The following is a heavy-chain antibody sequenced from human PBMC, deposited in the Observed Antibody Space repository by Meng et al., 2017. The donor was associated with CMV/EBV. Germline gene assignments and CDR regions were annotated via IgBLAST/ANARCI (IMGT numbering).Heavy chain of an antibody. CDR1: GFTFSSYW. J-gene: IGHJ4*02. D-gene: IGHD3-22*01. CDR3: ASDQPSAYDSSGYYHY. Sequence: GSLRLSCAASGFTFSSYWMSWVRQAPGKGLEWVANIKQDGSEKYYVDSVKGRFTISRDNAKNSLYLQMNSLRAEDTAVYYCASDQPSAYDSSGYYHYWGQGTLVTVSS. V-gene: IGHV3-7*01. CDR2: IKQDGSEK.